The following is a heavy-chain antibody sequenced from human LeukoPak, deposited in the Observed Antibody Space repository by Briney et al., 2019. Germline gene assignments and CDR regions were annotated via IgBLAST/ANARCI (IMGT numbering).Heavy chain of an antibody. Sequence: SETLSLTCAVYGGSFSGYYWSWIRQPPGKGLEWIGEINHSGSTNYNPSLKSRVTISVDTSKNQFPLKLSSVTAADTAVYYCARELRDGYNTDFFDYWGQGTLVTVSS. CDR2: INHSGST. CDR3: ARELRDGYNTDFFDY. CDR1: GGSFSGYY. D-gene: IGHD5-24*01. J-gene: IGHJ4*02. V-gene: IGHV4-34*01.